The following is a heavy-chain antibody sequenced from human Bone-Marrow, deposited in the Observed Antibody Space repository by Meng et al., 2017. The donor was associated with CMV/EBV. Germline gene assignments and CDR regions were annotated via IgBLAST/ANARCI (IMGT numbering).Heavy chain of an antibody. CDR3: ARGDFDFWSGYYTGAVYGMDV. V-gene: IGHV1-46*01. D-gene: IGHD3-3*01. CDR2: INPSGGST. Sequence: ASVKVSCKASGYTFTSYYMHWVRQAPGQGLEWMGIINPSGGSTSYAQKFQGRVTMTRDTSTSTVYMELNSLRAEDTAVYYCARGDFDFWSGYYTGAVYGMDVWGQGTTVTVSS. CDR1: GYTFTSYY. J-gene: IGHJ6*02.